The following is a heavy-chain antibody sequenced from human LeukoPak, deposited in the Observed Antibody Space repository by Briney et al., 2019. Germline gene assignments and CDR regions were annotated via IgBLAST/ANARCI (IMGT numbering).Heavy chain of an antibody. CDR3: ARGGGQYSYGFDY. D-gene: IGHD5-18*01. CDR1: GYTFTSYD. V-gene: IGHV1-8*01. J-gene: IGHJ4*02. Sequence: ASVKVSCKASGYTFTSYDINWVRQATGQGLEWMGWMNPNSGNTNYAQKLQGRVTMTTDTSTSTAYMELRSLRSDDTAVYYCARGGGQYSYGFDYWGQGTLVTVSS. CDR2: MNPNSGNT.